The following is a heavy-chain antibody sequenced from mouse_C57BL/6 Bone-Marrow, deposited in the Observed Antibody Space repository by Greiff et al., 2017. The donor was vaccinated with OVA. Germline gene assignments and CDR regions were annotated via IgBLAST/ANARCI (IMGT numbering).Heavy chain of an antibody. V-gene: IGHV1-69*01. CDR1: GYTFTSYW. CDR3: ARDYSSRYYYAMDY. D-gene: IGHD1-1*01. Sequence: QVQLQQPGAELVMPGASVKLSCKASGYTFTSYWMHWVKQRPGQGLEWIGEIDPSDSYTNYNQKFKGKSTLTVDKSSSTAYMQLSSLTSEDSAVYYCARDYSSRYYYAMDYWGQGTSVTVSS. CDR2: IDPSDSYT. J-gene: IGHJ4*01.